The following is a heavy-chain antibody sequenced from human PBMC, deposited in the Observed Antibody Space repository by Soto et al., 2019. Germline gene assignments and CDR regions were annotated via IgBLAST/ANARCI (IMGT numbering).Heavy chain of an antibody. V-gene: IGHV4-4*07. Sequence: PSETLSLTCTVPGGFINFYYWSWIRPPAGKGLEWIGRIYTSGSANYNPSLKSRVTMSVDTSKNQLSLKLRSVTAADSAIYYCTRDRSEGSGRYFWVDSWRQGILVTVSS. CDR2: IYTSGSA. D-gene: IGHD1-26*01. J-gene: IGHJ4*02. CDR1: GGFINFYY. CDR3: TRDRSEGSGRYFWVDS.